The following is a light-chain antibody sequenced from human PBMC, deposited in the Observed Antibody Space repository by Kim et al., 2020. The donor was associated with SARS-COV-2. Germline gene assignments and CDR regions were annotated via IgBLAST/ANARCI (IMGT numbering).Light chain of an antibody. J-gene: IGKJ2*01. CDR2: WAS. Sequence: DIVMTQSPDSLAVSLGERATINCKSSQSILYSSNTKNYLAWYQQKPRQPPKLLIYWASTRESGVPDRFSGSGSGTDFTLTISSLQAEDVALYYCQQYYSAPYTFGHGTKLEI. CDR3: QQYYSAPYT. CDR1: QSILYSSNTKNY. V-gene: IGKV4-1*01.